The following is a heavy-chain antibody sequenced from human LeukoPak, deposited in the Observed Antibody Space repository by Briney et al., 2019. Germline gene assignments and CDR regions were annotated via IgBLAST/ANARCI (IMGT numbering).Heavy chain of an antibody. CDR1: GFTFSTFA. CDR2: ISDTGGYT. Sequence: SGGSLRLSCVASGFTFSTFAMSWVRQAPGKGLEWVSSISDTGGYTYYADSMKGRFTISRDNSKNTLYLQMNSLGAEDTAVYHCANGGSMAHEKIHNWGQGTLVTVSS. V-gene: IGHV3-23*01. D-gene: IGHD2/OR15-2a*01. J-gene: IGHJ4*02. CDR3: ANGGSMAHEKIHN.